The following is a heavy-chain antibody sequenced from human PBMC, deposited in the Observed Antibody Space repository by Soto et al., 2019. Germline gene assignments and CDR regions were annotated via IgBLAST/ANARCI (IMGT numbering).Heavy chain of an antibody. CDR1: GDSISRIDYY. CDR2: IYFRWTT. V-gene: IGHV4-31*03. Sequence: SETLSLTCSVSGDSISRIDYYWTWIRQHPEKGLEWIGNIYFRWTTYYSPSLESRLTISVDTSKNQLSLKLTPVTAADTAVYYCARCDIAAGTTPSWWFDPWGQGTLVTVSS. CDR3: ARCDIAAGTTPSWWFDP. J-gene: IGHJ5*02. D-gene: IGHD6-13*01.